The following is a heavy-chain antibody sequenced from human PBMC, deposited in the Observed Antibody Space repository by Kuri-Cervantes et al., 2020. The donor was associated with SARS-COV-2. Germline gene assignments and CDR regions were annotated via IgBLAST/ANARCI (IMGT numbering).Heavy chain of an antibody. CDR1: GGSISSSSYY. V-gene: IGHV4-39*01. CDR3: ARGGYVVYYYYYGMDV. J-gene: IGHJ6*02. CDR2: IYYSGST. Sequence: SETLSLTCTVSGGSISSSSYYWGWIRQPPGKGLEWIGSIYYSGSTYYNPSLKSRVTISVDTSKNQFSLKLSSVTAADTAVYYCARGGYVVYYYYYGMDVWGQGTTVTVSS. D-gene: IGHD6-25*01.